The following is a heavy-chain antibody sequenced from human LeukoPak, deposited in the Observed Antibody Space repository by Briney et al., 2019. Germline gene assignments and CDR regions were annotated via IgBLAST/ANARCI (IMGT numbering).Heavy chain of an antibody. Sequence: PGGSLRLSCAASGFTFSSYSMNWVRQAPGKGLEWVSSISSSSSYIYYADSMKGRFTISRDNAKNSLYLQMNSLRAEDTAVYYCARDWGSYGSGSYYTQYYFDYWGQGTLVTVSS. V-gene: IGHV3-21*01. J-gene: IGHJ4*02. CDR2: ISSSSSYI. CDR1: GFTFSSYS. CDR3: ARDWGSYGSGSYYTQYYFDY. D-gene: IGHD3-10*01.